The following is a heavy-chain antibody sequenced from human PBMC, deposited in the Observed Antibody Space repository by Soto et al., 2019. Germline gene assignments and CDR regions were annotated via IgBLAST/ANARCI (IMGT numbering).Heavy chain of an antibody. CDR3: ARGRSSVPDRRGIGYYGLDV. J-gene: IGHJ6*02. Sequence: QVQLQQWGADVLKPSETLSLTCVVNGGSFSGYYWSWIRQSPGKGLEWIGEINDSGITDSNPSLESRVTISVDMSKNQVSLNLNSVTAADSAVYHCARGRSSVPDRRGIGYYGLDVWGQGTTVTVSS. V-gene: IGHV4-34*01. CDR2: INDSGIT. D-gene: IGHD6-6*01. CDR1: GGSFSGYY.